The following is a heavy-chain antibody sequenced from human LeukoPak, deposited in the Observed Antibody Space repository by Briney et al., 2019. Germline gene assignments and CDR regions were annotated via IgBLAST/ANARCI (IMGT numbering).Heavy chain of an antibody. CDR1: GFTFSDHY. J-gene: IGHJ3*02. Sequence: NAGGSLRLSCAASGFTFSDHYMTWIRQAPGKGLDWLAYISSSGSTIYYVDSVKGRFTISRDNANNSLYLQMNSLRAEDTAVYYCVTYYYDSSGYVANAFDIWGQGTMVTVSS. V-gene: IGHV3-11*04. D-gene: IGHD3-22*01. CDR3: VTYYYDSSGYVANAFDI. CDR2: ISSSGSTI.